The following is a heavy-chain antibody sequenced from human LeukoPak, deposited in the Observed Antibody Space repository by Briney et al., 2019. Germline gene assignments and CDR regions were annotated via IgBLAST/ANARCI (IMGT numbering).Heavy chain of an antibody. J-gene: IGHJ4*02. CDR2: IYHSGST. Sequence: SETLSLTCTVSGYSISSGYYWGWIRQPPGKGLEWIGSIYHSGSTYYNPSLKSRVTISVDTSKNQFSLKLSSVTAADTAVYYCARDNGAGDYWGQGTLVTVSS. CDR1: GYSISSGYY. CDR3: ARDNGAGDY. V-gene: IGHV4-38-2*02. D-gene: IGHD2-8*01.